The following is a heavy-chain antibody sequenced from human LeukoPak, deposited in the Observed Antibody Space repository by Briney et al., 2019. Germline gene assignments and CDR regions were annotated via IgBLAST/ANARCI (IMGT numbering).Heavy chain of an antibody. V-gene: IGHV3-74*01. D-gene: IGHD3-22*01. Sequence: GGSLRLSCAASGFTFSSYWMHWVRQAPGKGLVWVSRINTDGSSTSYADSVKGRFTFSRDNAKNTLYLQMNSLRAEDTAVYYCARVMIVENYFDYWGQGTLVTVSS. CDR3: ARVMIVENYFDY. CDR1: GFTFSSYW. CDR2: INTDGSST. J-gene: IGHJ4*02.